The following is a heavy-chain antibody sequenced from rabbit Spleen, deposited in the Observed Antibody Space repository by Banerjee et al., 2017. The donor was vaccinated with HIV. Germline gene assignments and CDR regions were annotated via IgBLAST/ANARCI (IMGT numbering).Heavy chain of an antibody. V-gene: IGHV1S40*01. CDR2: IDAASSGFN. CDR1: GVSFSGSDY. J-gene: IGHJ6*01. Sequence: QSLEESGGDLVKPGASLTLTCKASGVSFSGSDYMCWVRQAPGKGLEWIACIDAASSGFNYFASSSKSRFTISKTSSTTMTLQVTTLTAADTSTSFFATDTIICFSSYGINLWGQGTLVTVS. D-gene: IGHD1-1*01. CDR3: ATDTIICFSSYGINL.